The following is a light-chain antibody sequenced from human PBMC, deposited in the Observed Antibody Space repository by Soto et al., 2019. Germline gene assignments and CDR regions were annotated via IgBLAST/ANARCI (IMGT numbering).Light chain of an antibody. V-gene: IGKV2-28*01. Sequence: DIVMTQSALSLPVTHREPASISCRSTQSLLSSSGYNYVDWYLQKPGQSPQLPIYLGSNRASGVPDRFSGSGSGTDFTLRITRVEAEDVGVYHCMQALQAPPTFGQGTKVDIK. CDR1: QSLLSSSGYNY. J-gene: IGKJ1*01. CDR3: MQALQAPPT. CDR2: LGS.